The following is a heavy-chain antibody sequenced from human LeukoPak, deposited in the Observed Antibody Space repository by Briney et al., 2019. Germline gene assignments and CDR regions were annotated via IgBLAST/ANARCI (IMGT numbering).Heavy chain of an antibody. Sequence: SVKVSCKASGGTFSSYAISWVRQAPGQGLEWMGGIIPIFGTANYAQKFQGRVTITTDESKSTAYMELSSLRSEDTAVYYCARPIRTIFGVVMPDAFDIWGQGTMVTVSS. D-gene: IGHD3-3*01. CDR2: IIPIFGTA. CDR3: ARPIRTIFGVVMPDAFDI. J-gene: IGHJ3*02. CDR1: GGTFSSYA. V-gene: IGHV1-69*05.